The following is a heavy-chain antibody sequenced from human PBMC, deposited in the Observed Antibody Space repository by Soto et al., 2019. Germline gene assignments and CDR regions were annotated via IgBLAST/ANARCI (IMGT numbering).Heavy chain of an antibody. V-gene: IGHV3-73*02. CDR3: TNPLLYYGMDV. D-gene: IGHD2-21*02. CDR2: IRSKANSYAT. CDR1: GFTFSGSA. J-gene: IGHJ6*02. Sequence: EVQLVESGGGLVQPGGSLKLSCAASGFTFSGSAMHWVRQASGKGLEWVGRIRSKANSYATAYAASVKGRFTISRDDSKNTAYLQMNSLKTEDTAVYYCTNPLLYYGMDVWSQGTTVTVSS.